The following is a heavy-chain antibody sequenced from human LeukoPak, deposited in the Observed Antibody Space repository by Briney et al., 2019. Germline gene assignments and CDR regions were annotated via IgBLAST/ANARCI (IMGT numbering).Heavy chain of an antibody. CDR3: ATGEDYQYYSDY. CDR2: ISGSGGST. D-gene: IGHD3-10*01. Sequence: PGGSLRLSCAASGFTFSSYAMSWVRQDPGKGLEWVSAISGSGGSTYYADSVKGRFTISRDNSKNTLYLQMNSLRAEDTAVYYCATGEDYQYYSDYWGQGTLVTVSS. J-gene: IGHJ4*02. V-gene: IGHV3-23*01. CDR1: GFTFSSYA.